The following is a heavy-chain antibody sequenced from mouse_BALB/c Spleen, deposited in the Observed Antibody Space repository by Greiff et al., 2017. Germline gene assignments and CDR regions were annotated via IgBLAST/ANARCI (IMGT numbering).Heavy chain of an antibody. CDR3: AFYYDYDGYFDY. CDR1: GFNIKDYY. CDR2: IDPENGNT. V-gene: IGHV14-1*02. D-gene: IGHD2-4*01. Sequence: VQLKESGAELVRPGALVKLSCKASGFNIKDYYMHWVKQRPEQGLEWIGWIDPENGNTIYDPKFQGKASITADTSSNTAYLQLSSLTSEDTAVYYCAFYYDYDGYFDYWGQGTTLTVSS. J-gene: IGHJ2*01.